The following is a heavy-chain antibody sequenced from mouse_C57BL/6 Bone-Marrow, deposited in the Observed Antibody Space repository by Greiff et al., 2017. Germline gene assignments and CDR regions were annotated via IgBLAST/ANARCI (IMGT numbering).Heavy chain of an antibody. V-gene: IGHV10-1*01. D-gene: IGHD2-2*01. J-gene: IGHJ4*01. Sequence: EVQLVESGGGLVQPKGSLKLSCAASGFSFNTYAMNWVRQAPGKGLEWVARIRSKSNNYATYYADSVKDRFTISRDDSESMLYLQMNNLKTEDTAMYYCVRHMVTTGYAMDYWGQGTSVTVSS. CDR1: GFSFNTYA. CDR3: VRHMVTTGYAMDY. CDR2: IRSKSNNYAT.